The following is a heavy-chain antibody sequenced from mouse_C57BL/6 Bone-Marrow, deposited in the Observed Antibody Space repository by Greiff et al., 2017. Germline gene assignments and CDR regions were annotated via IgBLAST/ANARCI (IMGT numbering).Heavy chain of an antibody. CDR3: ARYDSRSYNAMDY. Sequence: EVQLQQSGPELVKPGASVKLPCKASGYTFTDYNMDWVKQSHGKSLEWIGDINPNNGGTIYNQKFKGKATLTVDKSSSTAYMELRSLTSEDTAVYYCARYDSRSYNAMDYWGQGTSVTVSS. V-gene: IGHV1-18*01. J-gene: IGHJ4*01. CDR2: INPNNGGT. CDR1: GYTFTDYN. D-gene: IGHD1-1*01.